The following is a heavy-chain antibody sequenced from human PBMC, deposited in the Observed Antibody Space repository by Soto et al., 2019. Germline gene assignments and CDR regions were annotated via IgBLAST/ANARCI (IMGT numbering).Heavy chain of an antibody. V-gene: IGHV3-23*01. D-gene: IGHD4-17*01. CDR3: AKGQYYGGNVGYFDY. Sequence: PGGSLRLSCAASGFTFSSYAVSWVRQVPGKGLEWVSAISGSGGSTYYADSVKGRFTISRDNSKNTLYLQMNSLRAEDTAVYYCAKGQYYGGNVGYFDYWGQGTLVTVSS. CDR2: ISGSGGST. J-gene: IGHJ4*02. CDR1: GFTFSSYA.